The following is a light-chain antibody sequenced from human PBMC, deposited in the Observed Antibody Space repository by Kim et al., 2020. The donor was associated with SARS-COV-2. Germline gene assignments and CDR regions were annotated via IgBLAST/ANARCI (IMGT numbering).Light chain of an antibody. CDR2: SDN. J-gene: IGLJ3*02. V-gene: IGLV1-44*01. CDR3: AAWDDSLTGFWV. CDR1: RSNVGAKS. Sequence: QSVLTQPPSTSGTPGQTVTISCSGNRSNVGAKSVFWYQQLPGAAPQLLIHSDNKRPSGVPARFSGSKSGTSASLVITGLQPEDEGAYDCAAWDDSLTGFWVFGGGTQLTVL.